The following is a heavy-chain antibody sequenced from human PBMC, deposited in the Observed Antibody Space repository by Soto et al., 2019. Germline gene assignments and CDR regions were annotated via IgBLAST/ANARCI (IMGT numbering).Heavy chain of an antibody. J-gene: IGHJ4*02. CDR2: IIPIFGTA. V-gene: IGHV1-69*13. D-gene: IGHD6-19*01. CDR1: GGTFSSYA. Sequence: GASVKVSCKASGGTFSSYAISWVRQAPGQGLEWMGGIIPIFGTANYAQKFQGRVTITADESTSTAYMELSSLRSEDTAVYYCAREPLNSYSSGWYGYYFDYWGQGTLVTVSS. CDR3: AREPLNSYSSGWYGYYFDY.